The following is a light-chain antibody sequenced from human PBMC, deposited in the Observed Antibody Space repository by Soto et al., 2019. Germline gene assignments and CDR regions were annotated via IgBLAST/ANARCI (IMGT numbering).Light chain of an antibody. CDR3: QQYNSDST. V-gene: IGKV1-5*03. CDR1: QSISIW. CDR2: KAS. J-gene: IGKJ1*01. Sequence: IQMTQSPSTLSASVGDRVTITCRASQSISIWLAWYQQKPGKAPKLLSHKASSLESEVPSRFSGSGSGTEFTLTINSLQPDDSATYYCQQYNSDSTFGQGTKVEIK.